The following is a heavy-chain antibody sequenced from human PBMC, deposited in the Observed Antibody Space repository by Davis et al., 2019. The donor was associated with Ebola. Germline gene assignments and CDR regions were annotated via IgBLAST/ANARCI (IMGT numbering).Heavy chain of an antibody. Sequence: GESLKISCAASGFTFSSHAMTWVRQAPGKGLQWVSTISGGGSYTYYADSVRGRFTISRDKSKKTLYLQMDSLRAEDTAVYYCAKDRQEDRHWYFDLWGRGTLVTVSS. CDR2: ISGGGSYT. D-gene: IGHD2-15*01. V-gene: IGHV3-23*01. CDR1: GFTFSSHA. J-gene: IGHJ2*01. CDR3: AKDRQEDRHWYFDL.